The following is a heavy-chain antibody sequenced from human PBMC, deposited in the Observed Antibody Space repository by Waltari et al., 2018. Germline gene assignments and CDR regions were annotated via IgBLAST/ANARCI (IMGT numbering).Heavy chain of an antibody. D-gene: IGHD6-13*01. CDR3: ARGSSSWGYYYYYGMDV. CDR1: GGSFRGYN. CDR2: INHSGST. Sequence: QVQLQQWGAGLLKPSETLSLTCAVHGGSFRGYNWSWIRRPQGKGLEWIGEINHSGSTNYNSSLKSRVTISVDTSKNQFSLKLSSVTAADTAVYYCARGSSSWGYYYYYGMDVWGQGTTVTVSS. V-gene: IGHV4-34*01. J-gene: IGHJ6*02.